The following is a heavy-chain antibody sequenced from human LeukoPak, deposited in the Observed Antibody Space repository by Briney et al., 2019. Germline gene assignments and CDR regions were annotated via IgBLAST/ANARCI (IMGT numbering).Heavy chain of an antibody. J-gene: IGHJ6*02. CDR1: GYIFTSYG. V-gene: IGHV1-18*01. CDR3: ARDTLGPNYGESPNLHYYYGMDV. Sequence: ASVKVSCKASGYIFTSYGISWVRQAPGQGLEWMGWISAYNGNTNYAQKLQGRVTMTTDTSTSTAYMELRSLRSDDTAVYYCARDTLGPNYGESPNLHYYYGMDVWGQGTTVTVSS. D-gene: IGHD4-17*01. CDR2: ISAYNGNT.